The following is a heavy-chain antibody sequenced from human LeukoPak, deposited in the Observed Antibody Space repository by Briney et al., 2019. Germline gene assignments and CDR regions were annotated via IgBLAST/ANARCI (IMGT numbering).Heavy chain of an antibody. CDR1: GGSISRYY. V-gene: IGHV4-59*01. D-gene: IGHD5-12*01. J-gene: IGHJ4*02. CDR3: ARGSGYDYRIDY. CDR2: IYYSGGT. Sequence: LETLSLTCTVSGGSISRYYWSWIRQPPGKGLEWIGVIYYSGGTNYNPSLKSRVTLSVDTSKNKFSLKLNSVTAADTAVYYCARGSGYDYRIDYWGQGTLVTVSS.